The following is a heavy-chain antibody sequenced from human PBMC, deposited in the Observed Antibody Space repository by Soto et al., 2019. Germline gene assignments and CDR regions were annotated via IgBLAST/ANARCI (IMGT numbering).Heavy chain of an antibody. Sequence: PGGSLRLSCAASGFTFSSYSMNWVRQAPGKGLEWVSYISSSSSTYYADSVKGRFTISRDNAKNTLYLQMNSLRAEDTAVYYCAKTPRLQGDWFDPWGQGTLVTVSS. V-gene: IGHV3-48*01. J-gene: IGHJ5*02. D-gene: IGHD4-4*01. CDR2: ISSSSST. CDR1: GFTFSSYS. CDR3: AKTPRLQGDWFDP.